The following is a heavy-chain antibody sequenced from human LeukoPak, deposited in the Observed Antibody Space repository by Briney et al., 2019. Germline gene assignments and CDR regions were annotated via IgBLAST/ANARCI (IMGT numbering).Heavy chain of an antibody. CDR1: GFIFSSYA. Sequence: GGSLRLSCAASGFIFSSYAMSWVRQAPGQGLEWVSVIYSDGSTYYADSVKGRFTISRDNSKNTVYLQMNSLRAEDTAVYYCARDLDSYGSYWGQGTPVTVSS. J-gene: IGHJ4*02. V-gene: IGHV3-66*01. D-gene: IGHD5-18*01. CDR2: IYSDGST. CDR3: ARDLDSYGSY.